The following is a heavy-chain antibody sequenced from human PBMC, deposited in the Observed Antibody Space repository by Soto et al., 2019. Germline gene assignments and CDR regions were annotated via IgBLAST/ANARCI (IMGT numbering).Heavy chain of an antibody. Sequence: EVQLVESGGGLVQPGGSLRLSCAASGFTVSSNYMSWVRQAPGKGLEWVSVIYSGGSTYYAASVKGRFTISRHNSKNTLSLQLNSLRAEDTDVYYCSRTSYYSIDVWGKGTTVTVSS. CDR3: SRTSYYSIDV. CDR1: GFTVSSNY. CDR2: IYSGGST. V-gene: IGHV3-53*04. J-gene: IGHJ6*03.